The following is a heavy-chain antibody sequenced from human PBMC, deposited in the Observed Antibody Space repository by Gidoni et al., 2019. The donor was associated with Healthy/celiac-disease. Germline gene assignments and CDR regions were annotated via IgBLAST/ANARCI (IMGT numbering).Heavy chain of an antibody. D-gene: IGHD3-3*01. CDR3: AKDHDFWSGSIDY. V-gene: IGHV3-23*01. Sequence: EVQLLESGGGLVQPGGSLRLSCAASGFTFSSYAMSWVRQAPGKGLEGVSAISGSGGSTYYADSVKGRFTIARDNSKNTLYLQMNSLRAEDTAVYYCAKDHDFWSGSIDYWGQGTLVTVSS. CDR1: GFTFSSYA. J-gene: IGHJ4*02. CDR2: ISGSGGST.